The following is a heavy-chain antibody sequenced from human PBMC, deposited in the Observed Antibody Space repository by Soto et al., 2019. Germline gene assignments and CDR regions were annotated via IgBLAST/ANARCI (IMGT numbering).Heavy chain of an antibody. V-gene: IGHV1-46*01. CDR1: GYIFTNSH. D-gene: IGHD6-19*01. J-gene: IGHJ4*02. CDR2: IHPTATDT. Sequence: QVQLVQSGAEVKEPGASVKVSCKASGYIFTNSHMHWVRQAPGQGLEWMAIIHPTATDTRYAQKFQDRITTTADTSTSTMYMELSSLRAEDTAVYYCARDSGGWGVDYWGQGTLVTVSS. CDR3: ARDSGGWGVDY.